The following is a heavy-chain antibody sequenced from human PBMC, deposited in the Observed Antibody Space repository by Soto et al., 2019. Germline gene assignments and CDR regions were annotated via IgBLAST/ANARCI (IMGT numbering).Heavy chain of an antibody. CDR2: ISAYNGNT. CDR1: GYTFTSYG. D-gene: IGHD2-8*02. J-gene: IGHJ3*02. Sequence: ASVKVSWEASGYTFTSYGISWVRQAPGQGLEWMGWISAYNGNTNYAQKLQGRVTMTTDTSTSTAYMELRSLRSDDTAVYYCAIDFRVVFAAPSDVFAIRGRRTTVTGS. V-gene: IGHV1-18*01. CDR3: AIDFRVVFAAPSDVFAI.